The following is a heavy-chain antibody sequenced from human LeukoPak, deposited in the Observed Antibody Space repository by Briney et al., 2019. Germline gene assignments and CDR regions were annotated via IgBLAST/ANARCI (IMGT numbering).Heavy chain of an antibody. D-gene: IGHD3-9*01. CDR1: GFTFSSYW. J-gene: IGHJ4*02. V-gene: IGHV3-7*01. CDR3: ARERVDRTIDY. Sequence: GGSLRLSCAASGFTFSSYWMSWVRQAPGKGLEWVANIKQDGSEKYYVDSVKGRFTISRDNAKNSVYLQMNSLRAEDTAVYYCARERVDRTIDYWGQGTLVTVSS. CDR2: IKQDGSEK.